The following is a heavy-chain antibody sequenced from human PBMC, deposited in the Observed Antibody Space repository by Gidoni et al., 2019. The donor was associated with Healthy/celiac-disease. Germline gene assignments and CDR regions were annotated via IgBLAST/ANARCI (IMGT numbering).Heavy chain of an antibody. V-gene: IGHV1-58*02. CDR1: GFTFTSSA. CDR2: IVVGRGNT. CDR3: AADGVDYYGSGSLDY. J-gene: IGHJ4*02. D-gene: IGHD3-10*01. Sequence: QMQLVQSGPEVKKPGTSVKVSCKASGFTFTSSAMQGVRQARGQRLEWIGWIVVGRGNTNYAQKFQERVTITRDMSTSTAYMELSSLRSEDTAVYYCAADGVDYYGSGSLDYWGQGTLVTVSS.